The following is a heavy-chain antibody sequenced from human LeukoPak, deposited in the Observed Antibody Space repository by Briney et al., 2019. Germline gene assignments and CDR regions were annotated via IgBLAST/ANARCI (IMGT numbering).Heavy chain of an antibody. J-gene: IGHJ4*02. CDR1: GFTFSSYE. CDR3: ARISRIAVASFDF. Sequence: PGGSLRLSCAASGFTFSSYEMNWVRQAPGKGLELVSDICSGDTTIYYADSVMGRFTISRDNAKNTLYLQMNILRAEDTAVYYCARISRIAVASFDFWGQGPLVTVSS. D-gene: IGHD6-19*01. V-gene: IGHV3-48*03. CDR2: ICSGDTTI.